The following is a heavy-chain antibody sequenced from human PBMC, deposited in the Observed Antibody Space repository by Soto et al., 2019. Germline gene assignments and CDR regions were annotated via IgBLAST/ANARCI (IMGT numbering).Heavy chain of an antibody. V-gene: IGHV1-2*02. CDR1: GYTFTDYY. J-gene: IGHJ4*02. CDR2: TNTNTGGT. Sequence: QVQLVQSGAEVKKPGASVKVSCKASGYTFTDYYIHWVRQAPGQGPEWLGWTNTNTGGTNYAQKLKGRVPVTRDTSTNTAYMDLYRLTSDDTAVYYCVRDRVPTAPEFDYWGQGALTSVSP. D-gene: IGHD5-12*01. CDR3: VRDRVPTAPEFDY.